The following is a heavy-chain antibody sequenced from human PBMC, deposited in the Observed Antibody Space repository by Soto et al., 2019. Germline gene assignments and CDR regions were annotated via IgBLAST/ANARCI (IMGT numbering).Heavy chain of an antibody. D-gene: IGHD3-10*01. CDR2: IIPIFGTA. CDR3: AREGGRRITMVRGVIRYAFDI. CDR1: GGTSSKYA. Sequence: SVKVSCKASGGTSSKYAISWPRQAPGQRLEWMGGIIPIFGTANYAQKFQGRVTITADESTSTAYMELSSLRSEDTAGYYCAREGGRRITMVRGVIRYAFDIWGQGTMVTVSS. V-gene: IGHV1-69*13. J-gene: IGHJ3*02.